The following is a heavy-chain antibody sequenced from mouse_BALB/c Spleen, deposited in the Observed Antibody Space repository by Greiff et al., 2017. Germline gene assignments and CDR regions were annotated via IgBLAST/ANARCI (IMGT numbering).Heavy chain of an antibody. CDR2: IWAGGST. Sequence: VQLVESGPGLVAPSQSLSITCTVSGFSLTSYGVHWVRQPPGKGLEWLGVIWAGGSTNYYSALMSRLSISKDNSKSQVFLKMNSLQTDDTAMYYCTTGGYGYAYYYAMDYWGQGTSVTVSS. CDR3: TTGGYGYAYYYAMDY. CDR1: GFSLTSYG. J-gene: IGHJ4*01. D-gene: IGHD1-2*01. V-gene: IGHV2-9*02.